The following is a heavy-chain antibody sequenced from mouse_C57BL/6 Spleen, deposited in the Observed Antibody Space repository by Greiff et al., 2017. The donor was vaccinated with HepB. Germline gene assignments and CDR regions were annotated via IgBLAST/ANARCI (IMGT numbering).Heavy chain of an antibody. V-gene: IGHV1-39*01. Sequence: EVQLQQSGPELVKPGASVQISCKASGYSFTDYNMNWVKQSNGKSLEWIGVINPNYGTTSYNQKFKGKATLTVDQSSSTAYMQLNSLTSEDSAVYYWARSEDYGSSHYFDYWGQGTTLTVSS. D-gene: IGHD1-1*01. CDR3: ARSEDYGSSHYFDY. CDR1: GYSFTDYN. CDR2: INPNYGTT. J-gene: IGHJ2*01.